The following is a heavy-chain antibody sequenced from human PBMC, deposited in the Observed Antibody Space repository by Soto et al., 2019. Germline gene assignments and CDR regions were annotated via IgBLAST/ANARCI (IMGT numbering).Heavy chain of an antibody. D-gene: IGHD3-3*01. Sequence: NPSETLSLTCTVSGGSIGGYYWSWIRQSAGKGLEWIGHISTNGGIDYNPSLRSRVTVSLDTSDNQLSLKLTSVTAADTAVYYCARDTYDFVSDYDHRNAFDIWGQGTMVTVSS. V-gene: IGHV4-4*07. CDR2: ISTNGGI. J-gene: IGHJ3*02. CDR3: ARDTYDFVSDYDHRNAFDI. CDR1: GGSIGGYY.